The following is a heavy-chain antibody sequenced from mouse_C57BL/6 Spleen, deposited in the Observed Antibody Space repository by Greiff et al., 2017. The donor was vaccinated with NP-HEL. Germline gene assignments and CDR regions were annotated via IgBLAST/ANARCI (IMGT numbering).Heavy chain of an antibody. V-gene: IGHV5-4*01. CDR3: ARDEV. J-gene: IGHJ1*03. Sequence: EVQRVESGGGLVKPGGSLKLSCAASGFTFSSYAMSWVRQTPEKRLEWVATISDGGSYTYYPDNVKGRFTISRDNAKNNLYLQMSHLKSEDTAMYYCARDEVWGTGTTVTVSS. CDR1: GFTFSSYA. CDR2: ISDGGSYT.